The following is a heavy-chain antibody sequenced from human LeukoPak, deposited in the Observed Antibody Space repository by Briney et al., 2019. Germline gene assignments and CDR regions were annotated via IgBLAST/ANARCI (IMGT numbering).Heavy chain of an antibody. J-gene: IGHJ6*03. V-gene: IGHV4-59*01. CDR1: GGSISSYY. CDR3: ARAASGYYMDV. Sequence: PSETLSLTCTVSGGSISSYYWSWVRQPPGKELEWIGYIYYSGSTNYNPSLMSRVTISVDTSKNQFSLKLNSVTAADTAVYYCARAASGYYMDVWGNGTTVTVSS. D-gene: IGHD1-1*01. CDR2: IYYSGST.